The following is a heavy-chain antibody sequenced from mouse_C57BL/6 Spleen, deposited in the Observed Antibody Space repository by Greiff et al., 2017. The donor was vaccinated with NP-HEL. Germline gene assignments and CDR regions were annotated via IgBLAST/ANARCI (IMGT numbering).Heavy chain of an antibody. V-gene: IGHV1-69*01. CDR3: ARSNDYGRRPFDY. Sequence: VQLQQPGAELVMPGASVKLSCKASGYTFTSYWMHWVKQRPGQGLEWIGEIDPSDSYTNYNQKFKGKSTLTVDKSSSTAYMQLSSLTSEDSAVYYCARSNDYGRRPFDYWGQGTTLTVSS. CDR1: GYTFTSYW. J-gene: IGHJ2*01. CDR2: IDPSDSYT. D-gene: IGHD2-4*01.